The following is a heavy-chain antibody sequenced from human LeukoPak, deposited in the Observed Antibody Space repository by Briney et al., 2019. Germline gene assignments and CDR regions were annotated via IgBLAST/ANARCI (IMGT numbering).Heavy chain of an antibody. D-gene: IGHD3-22*01. V-gene: IGHV3-30*18. Sequence: GGSLRLSCAASGFTFSSYGMHWVRQAPGKGLEWVAVISYDGSNKYYADSVKGRFTISRDNSKNTLYLQMNSLRAEDTAVYYCAKDQVANYYDSSGYYSSGDYWGQGTLVTVSS. J-gene: IGHJ4*02. CDR1: GFTFSSYG. CDR3: AKDQVANYYDSSGYYSSGDY. CDR2: ISYDGSNK.